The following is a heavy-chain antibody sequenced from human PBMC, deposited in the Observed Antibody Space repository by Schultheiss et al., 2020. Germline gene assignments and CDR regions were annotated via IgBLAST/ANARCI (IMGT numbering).Heavy chain of an antibody. D-gene: IGHD2-21*01. CDR3: AKAIPNYYYYGLDV. CDR2: ISASGGTT. J-gene: IGHJ6*02. Sequence: GGSLRLSCAASGFTFSSYAMNWVRLAPGKGLEWVSSISASGGTTYYADSVKGRFTISRDNSKNTLFLQMNSLRAEDTALYYCAKAIPNYYYYGLDVWGQGNTGTVSS. V-gene: IGHV3-23*01. CDR1: GFTFSSYA.